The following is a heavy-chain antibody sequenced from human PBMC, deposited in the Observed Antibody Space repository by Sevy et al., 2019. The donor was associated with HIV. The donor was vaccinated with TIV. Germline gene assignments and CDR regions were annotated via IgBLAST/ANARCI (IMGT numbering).Heavy chain of an antibody. D-gene: IGHD5-18*01. Sequence: GGSLRLSCAASGFPVSSNYMSWVRQAPGKGLEWVSVIYSDGSRNHADSVKGRCTISRDNSKNTLYLQMNSLRVEDTAVYYCARGKSGYGYGLDYWGQGTLVTVSS. CDR2: IYSDGSR. CDR3: ARGKSGYGYGLDY. CDR1: GFPVSSNY. J-gene: IGHJ4*02. V-gene: IGHV3-66*01.